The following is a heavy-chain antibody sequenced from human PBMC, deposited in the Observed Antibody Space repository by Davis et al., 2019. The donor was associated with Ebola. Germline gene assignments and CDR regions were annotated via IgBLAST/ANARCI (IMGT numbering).Heavy chain of an antibody. V-gene: IGHV4-59*12. D-gene: IGHD4-17*01. Sequence: SETLSLTCAVYGGSFSGYYWSWIRQPPGKGLEWFGYVYYSGSTNYNPSLKSRVTISVDTSKNQFSLKLSSVTAADTAVYYCARGPTVINFDYWGQGTLVTVSS. CDR2: VYYSGST. CDR3: ARGPTVINFDY. J-gene: IGHJ4*02. CDR1: GGSFSGYY.